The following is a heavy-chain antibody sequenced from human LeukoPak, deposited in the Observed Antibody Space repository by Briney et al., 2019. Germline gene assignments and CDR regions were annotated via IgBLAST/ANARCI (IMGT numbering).Heavy chain of an antibody. CDR1: GFTFSSYE. D-gene: IGHD3-22*01. CDR3: ARGDPYYYDSSGGDY. V-gene: IGHV3-48*03. Sequence: GGSLRLSCAASGFTFSSYEMNWVRQAPGKGLEWVSYISSSGSTIYYADSVKGRFTISRDNAKNSLYLQMNSLRAEDTAVYYCARGDPYYYDSSGGDYWGQGTLVTVSS. J-gene: IGHJ4*02. CDR2: ISSSGSTI.